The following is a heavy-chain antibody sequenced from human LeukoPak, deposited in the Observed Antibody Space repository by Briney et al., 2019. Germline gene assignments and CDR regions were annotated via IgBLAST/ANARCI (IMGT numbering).Heavy chain of an antibody. J-gene: IGHJ4*02. CDR3: ARASGYDYGY. Sequence: PSETLSVTRAVSGGSLSGYYWSWVRQPPGKGREWSEESDQSGSTNYNPSLKSRVTIAVDTSKNQFSLKLSSVTAADTAVYYCARASGYDYGYWGRGTLVTVSS. V-gene: IGHV4-34*01. D-gene: IGHD5-12*01. CDR2: SDQSGST. CDR1: GGSLSGYY.